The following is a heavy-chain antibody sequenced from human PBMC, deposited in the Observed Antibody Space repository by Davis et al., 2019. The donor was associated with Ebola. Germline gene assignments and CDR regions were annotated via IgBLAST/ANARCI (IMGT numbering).Heavy chain of an antibody. D-gene: IGHD1-1*01. J-gene: IGHJ4*02. Sequence: ASVKVSCKTAGYTFTSYGLSWVRQAPGQGLEWMGWISAYNGNTNYAQKLQGRVTMTTDTSTSTSYMELSSLRSEDTAVYYCARAQFPTTSDHWGQGTLVTVSS. CDR2: ISAYNGNT. CDR1: GYTFTSYG. V-gene: IGHV1-18*04. CDR3: ARAQFPTTSDH.